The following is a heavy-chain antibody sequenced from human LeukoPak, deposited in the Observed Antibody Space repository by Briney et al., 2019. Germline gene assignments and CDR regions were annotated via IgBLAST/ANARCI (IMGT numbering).Heavy chain of an antibody. Sequence: GGSLRLSCAASGFTFSSYWMHWVRQAPGKGLVWVSRINSDGSSTSYADSVKGRFTISRDNAKNSLYLQMNSLRAEDTALYYCAKAAITMVRGGPYYFDYWGQGTLVTVSS. D-gene: IGHD3-10*01. J-gene: IGHJ4*02. V-gene: IGHV3-74*01. CDR2: INSDGSST. CDR1: GFTFSSYW. CDR3: AKAAITMVRGGPYYFDY.